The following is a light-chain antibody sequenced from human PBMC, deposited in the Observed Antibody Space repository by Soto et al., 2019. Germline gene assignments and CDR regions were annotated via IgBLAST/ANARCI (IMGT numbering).Light chain of an antibody. Sequence: QSALTQPASVSGSPGQSITISCTGTSSDVGGYNYVSWYQHHPGKAPKLMISEVSNRPSWVSHRFSGSKSGNTASLTISGLQSEDEADYYCSSFTISSTLVFGGGTQLTVL. J-gene: IGLJ3*02. CDR1: SSDVGGYNY. V-gene: IGLV2-14*01. CDR2: EVS. CDR3: SSFTISSTLV.